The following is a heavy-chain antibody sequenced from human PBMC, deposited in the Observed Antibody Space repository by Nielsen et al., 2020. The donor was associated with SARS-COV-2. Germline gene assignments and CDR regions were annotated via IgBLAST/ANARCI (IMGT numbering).Heavy chain of an antibody. J-gene: IGHJ6*02. D-gene: IGHD3-3*01. CDR2: IYYSGST. Sequence: WLRQPPGKGLEWIGSIYYSGSTYYNPSLKSRVTISVDTSKNQFSLKLSSVTAADTAVYYCARGKHTYYDFWSGYFNDYGMDVWGQGTTVTVSS. V-gene: IGHV4-39*01. CDR3: ARGKHTYYDFWSGYFNDYGMDV.